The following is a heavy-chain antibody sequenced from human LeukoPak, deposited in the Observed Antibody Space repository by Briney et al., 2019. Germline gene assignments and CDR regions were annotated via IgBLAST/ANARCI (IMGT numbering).Heavy chain of an antibody. Sequence: ASVKVSCKASGYTFTSYYMHWVRQAPGEGLEWMGIINPSGGCTSYAQKFQGRVTMTRDMSTSTVYMELSSLRSEDTAVYYCARVAAEVVGVPGAIGFGWLRRDYYYMDVWGKGTTVTVSS. CDR2: INPSGGCT. CDR3: ARVAAEVVGVPGAIGFGWLRRDYYYMDV. J-gene: IGHJ6*03. CDR1: GYTFTSYY. D-gene: IGHD2-2*02. V-gene: IGHV1-46*01.